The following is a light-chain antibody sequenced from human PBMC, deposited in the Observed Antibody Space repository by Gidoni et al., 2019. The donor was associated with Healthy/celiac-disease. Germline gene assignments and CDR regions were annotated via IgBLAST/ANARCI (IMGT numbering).Light chain of an antibody. CDR2: GAS. CDR3: QQYGSSPFT. Sequence: GTLSLSPGERATLSCRPSQSVSSSYLAWYQQKPGQAPRLLIYGASSRATGIPDRFSGSGSGTDFTLTISRLEPEDFAVYYCQQYGSSPFTFGPGTKVDIK. V-gene: IGKV3-20*01. CDR1: QSVSSSY. J-gene: IGKJ3*01.